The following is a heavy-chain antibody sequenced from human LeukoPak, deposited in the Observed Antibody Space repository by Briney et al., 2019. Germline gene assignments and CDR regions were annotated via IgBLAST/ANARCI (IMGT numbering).Heavy chain of an antibody. CDR2: IYPGDSDT. J-gene: IGHJ3*02. CDR3: ARQRYYYDSTGAFDI. Sequence: GESLKISCETSGYSFTNSWIAWVRQMPGKGLEWMGIIYPGDSDTRYSPSFQGQVTISADKSISTAYLQWSSLKASDTAMYYCARQRYYYDSTGAFDIWGQGTMVTVSS. V-gene: IGHV5-51*01. CDR1: GYSFTNSW. D-gene: IGHD3-22*01.